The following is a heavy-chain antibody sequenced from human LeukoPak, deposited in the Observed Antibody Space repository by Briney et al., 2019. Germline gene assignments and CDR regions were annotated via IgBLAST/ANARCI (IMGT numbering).Heavy chain of an antibody. Sequence: PSETLSLTCTVSGGSISSYYWSWIRQHPGKGLEWIGYIYYSGSTYYNPSLKSRVTISVDTSKNQFSLKLSSVTAADTAVYYCASGSGSYSSTLDYWGQGTLVTVSS. D-gene: IGHD3-10*01. J-gene: IGHJ4*02. CDR1: GGSISSYY. CDR3: ASGSGSYSSTLDY. CDR2: IYYSGST. V-gene: IGHV4-59*06.